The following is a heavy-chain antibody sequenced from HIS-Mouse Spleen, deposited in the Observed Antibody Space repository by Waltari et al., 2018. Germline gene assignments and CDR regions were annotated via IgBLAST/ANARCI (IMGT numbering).Heavy chain of an antibody. D-gene: IGHD6-13*01. Sequence: QVQLQQWGAGLLKPSETLSLTCAVSGGSFSGYYWSWFRQPPGKGLEWIGEINHSGSTNYNPSLKSRVTISVDTSKNQFSLKLSSVTAADTAVYYCARGLVLQLVLDYWGQGTLVTVSS. CDR3: ARGLVLQLVLDY. J-gene: IGHJ4*02. CDR2: INHSGST. CDR1: GGSFSGYY. V-gene: IGHV4-34*01.